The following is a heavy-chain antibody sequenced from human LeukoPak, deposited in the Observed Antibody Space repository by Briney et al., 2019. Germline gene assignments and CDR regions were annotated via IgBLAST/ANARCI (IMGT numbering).Heavy chain of an antibody. CDR1: GSTFSTFA. D-gene: IGHD6-19*01. V-gene: IGHV3-23*01. CDR2: ISGSGGST. CDR3: AKDPWSGWYGFGY. Sequence: GGSLRLSCAASGSTFSTFAMSWVRQAPGKGLEWVSAISGSGGSTYYADSVKGRFTISRDNAKNTLYLQMNSLRAEDTAVYYCAKDPWSGWYGFGYWGQGTLVTVSS. J-gene: IGHJ4*02.